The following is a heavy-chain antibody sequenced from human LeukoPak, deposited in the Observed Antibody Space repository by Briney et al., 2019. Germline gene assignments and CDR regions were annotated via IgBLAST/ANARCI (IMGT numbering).Heavy chain of an antibody. CDR2: INPNSGGT. V-gene: IGHV1-2*02. D-gene: IGHD2-15*01. CDR3: ASWADGYCSGGSCWNY. J-gene: IGHJ4*02. Sequence: GASVKVSCKASGYTFTGYYMHWVRQAPGQGLEWMGWINPNSGGTNYAQKFQGRVTMTRDTSISTAYMELSRLRSDDTAVYYCASWADGYCSGGSCWNYWGQGTLVTVCS. CDR1: GYTFTGYY.